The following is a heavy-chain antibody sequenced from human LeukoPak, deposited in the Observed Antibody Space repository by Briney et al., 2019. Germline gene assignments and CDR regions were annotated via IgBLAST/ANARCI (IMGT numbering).Heavy chain of an antibody. CDR1: GFTFSSYA. CDR3: ARGYYDSSGYYY. CDR2: ISYDGSNK. V-gene: IGHV3-30-3*01. J-gene: IGHJ4*02. D-gene: IGHD3-22*01. Sequence: LGGSLRLSCAASGFTFSSYAMHWVRQAPGKGLEGVAVISYDGSNKYYADSVKGRFTISRDNSKNTLYLQMNSLRAEDTAVYYCARGYYDSSGYYYWGQGTLVTVSS.